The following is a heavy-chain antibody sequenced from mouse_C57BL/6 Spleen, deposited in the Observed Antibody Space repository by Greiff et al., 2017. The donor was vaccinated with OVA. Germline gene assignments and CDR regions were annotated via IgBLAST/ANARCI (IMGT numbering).Heavy chain of an antibody. CDR2: ISDGGSYT. Sequence: EVQLVESGGGLVKPGGSLKLSCAASGFTFSSYAMSWVRQTPEKRLEWVATISDGGSYTYYPDNVKGRFTISRDNAKNNLYLQMSHLKSEDTAMYYCARDPGRAYFDYWGQGTTLTVSS. CDR1: GFTFSSYA. V-gene: IGHV5-4*01. J-gene: IGHJ2*01. CDR3: ARDPGRAYFDY.